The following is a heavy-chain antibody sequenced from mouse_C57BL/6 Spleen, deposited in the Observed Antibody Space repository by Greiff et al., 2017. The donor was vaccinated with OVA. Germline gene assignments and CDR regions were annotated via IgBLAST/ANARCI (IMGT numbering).Heavy chain of an antibody. D-gene: IGHD2-4*01. J-gene: IGHJ2*01. CDR2: IHPNSGST. CDR3: AREYYDYDEEGY. Sequence: QVQLQQPGAELVKPGASVKLSCKASGYTFTSYWMHWVKQRPGQGLEWIGMIHPNSGSTNYNEKFKSKATLTVDKSSSTAYMQLSSLTSEDSAVYYCAREYYDYDEEGYWGQGTTLTVSS. CDR1: GYTFTSYW. V-gene: IGHV1-64*01.